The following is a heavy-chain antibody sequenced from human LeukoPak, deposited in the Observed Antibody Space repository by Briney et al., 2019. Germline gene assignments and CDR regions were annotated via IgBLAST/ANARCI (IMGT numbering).Heavy chain of an antibody. CDR1: EFTFSSYG. Sequence: PGGSLRLSCAASEFTFSSYGMHWVRQAPGKGLEWVAILSYDGSSKYYADSVKGRFTISRDNPKNTLYLQMNSLRAEDTAVYYCAKDLGLRYFDYWGQGTLVTVSS. V-gene: IGHV3-30*18. J-gene: IGHJ4*02. CDR2: LSYDGSSK. D-gene: IGHD3-9*01. CDR3: AKDLGLRYFDY.